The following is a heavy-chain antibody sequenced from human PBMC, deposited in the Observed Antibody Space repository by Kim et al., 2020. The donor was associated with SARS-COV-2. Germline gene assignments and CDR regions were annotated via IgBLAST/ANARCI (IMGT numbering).Heavy chain of an antibody. J-gene: IGHJ2*01. Sequence: AESGKGRFTISRDNSKNTLYLQMNSLRAEDTAVYYCAKDANWGLYWYFDLWGRGTLVTVSS. CDR3: AKDANWGLYWYFDL. D-gene: IGHD7-27*01. V-gene: IGHV3-30*02.